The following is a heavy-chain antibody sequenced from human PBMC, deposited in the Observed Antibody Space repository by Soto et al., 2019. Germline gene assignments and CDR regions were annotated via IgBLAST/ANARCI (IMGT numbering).Heavy chain of an antibody. V-gene: IGHV1-69*13. D-gene: IGHD3-3*01. J-gene: IGHJ6*02. CDR3: ATESYYDFWSGYYPNHYYYYGMDV. CDR1: GGTFSSYA. Sequence: SVKVSCKASGGTFSSYAISWVRQAPGQGLEWMGGIIPIFGTANYAQKFQGRVTITADESTSTAYMELSSLRSEDTAVYYCATESYYDFWSGYYPNHYYYYGMDVWGQGTTVTVSS. CDR2: IIPIFGTA.